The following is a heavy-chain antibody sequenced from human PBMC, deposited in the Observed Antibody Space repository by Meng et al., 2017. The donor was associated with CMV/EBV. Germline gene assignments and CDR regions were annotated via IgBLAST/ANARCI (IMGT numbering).Heavy chain of an antibody. J-gene: IGHJ5*02. CDR1: GGFFSGYY. V-gene: IGHV4-34*01. CDR2: INHSGST. CDR3: ARGGNWFDP. Sequence: QVQLQQWGEGLLKPSETLSLTCAVYGGFFSGYYWSWIRQPPGKGLEWIGEINHSGSTNYNPSLKSRVTISVDTSKNQFSLKLSSVTAADTAVYYCARGGNWFDPWGQGTLVTVSS.